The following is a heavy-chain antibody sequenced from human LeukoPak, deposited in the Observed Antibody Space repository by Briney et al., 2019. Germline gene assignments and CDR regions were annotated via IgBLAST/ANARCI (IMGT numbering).Heavy chain of an antibody. CDR3: AMGYNYFDY. V-gene: IGHV4-59*01. J-gene: IGHJ4*02. D-gene: IGHD5-24*01. CDR1: GGSISSYY. Sequence: SSATLSLTCTVSGGSISSYYWSWIRQPPGKGLEWIGYVYYSGSTNYNPSLKSRVTISVDTSKNQFSLKLSSVTAADTAVYYCAMGYNYFDYWGQGTLVTVSS. CDR2: VYYSGST.